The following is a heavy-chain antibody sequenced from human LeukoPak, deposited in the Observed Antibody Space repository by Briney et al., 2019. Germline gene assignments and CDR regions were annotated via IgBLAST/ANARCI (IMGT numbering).Heavy chain of an antibody. CDR3: ARDGGDYYDSSGYPFHH. CDR1: GFTFSIHS. J-gene: IGHJ1*01. CDR2: ISSRSTTI. D-gene: IGHD3-22*01. Sequence: PGGPLRLSCAASGFTFSIHSMNWLRQAPGKALEWGSYISSRSTTIYYADSVKGPFTISRDNAKNSLYLQMNSLRDEDTAVYYCARDGGDYYDSSGYPFHHWGQGTLVTVSS. V-gene: IGHV3-48*02.